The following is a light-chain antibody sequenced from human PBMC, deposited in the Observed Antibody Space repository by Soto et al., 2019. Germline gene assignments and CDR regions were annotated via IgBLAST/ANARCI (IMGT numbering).Light chain of an antibody. CDR3: QQSYCTPPYT. CDR2: AAS. V-gene: IGKV1-39*01. CDR1: QSMSSY. Sequence: DIQMTQSPSSLSASVGDRVTITCRASQSMSSYLNWYQQKPGKAPKLLIYAASSFQSGVHSRFSSSPSGNDFTTTISRQQQDDFANYCCQQSYCTPPYTFGQGTKLDIK. J-gene: IGKJ2*01.